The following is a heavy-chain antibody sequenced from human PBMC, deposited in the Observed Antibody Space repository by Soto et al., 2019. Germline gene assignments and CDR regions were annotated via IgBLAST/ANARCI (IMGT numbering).Heavy chain of an antibody. CDR3: ASWPVLVVPPAIPMRL. CDR2: VSAYNGNT. D-gene: IGHD2-2*01. CDR1: GYTFTSYG. V-gene: IGHV1-18*01. Sequence: QVQLVQSGAEVKKPGASVKVSCKASGYTFTSYGISWVRQAPGQGIEGMGWVSAYNGNTNYAEKLQGRVTMTTDTPPSTAYLEVRILRDDDTAVYYCASWPVLVVPPAIPMRLWGQGTTVTVFS. J-gene: IGHJ6*01.